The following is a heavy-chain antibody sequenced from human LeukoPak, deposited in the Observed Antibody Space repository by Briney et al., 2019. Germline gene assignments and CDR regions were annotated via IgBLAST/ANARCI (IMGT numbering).Heavy chain of an antibody. CDR2: ISGSGGSI. J-gene: IGHJ4*02. CDR1: GFTFSSYA. CDR3: VSASIAAIDY. D-gene: IGHD6-6*01. V-gene: IGHV3-23*01. Sequence: GGSLRLSCAASGFTFSSYAMSWVRQAPGKGLEWVSAISGSGGSIYYADSVKGRFTISRDNSKNTLYLQMNSLRAEDTAVYCCVSASIAAIDYWGQGTLVTVSS.